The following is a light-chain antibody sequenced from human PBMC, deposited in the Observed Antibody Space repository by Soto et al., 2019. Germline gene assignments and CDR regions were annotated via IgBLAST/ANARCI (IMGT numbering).Light chain of an antibody. Sequence: QSALTQPASVSGSPGQSIAISCTGTSSDVGGYNSVSWYQQHPGKVPKLIIYEVTHRPSGVSNRFSGSKSGNTASLTISGLQADDEADYYCSSYAGRSTFEVFGGGTKLTVL. V-gene: IGLV2-14*01. J-gene: IGLJ3*02. CDR2: EVT. CDR3: SSYAGRSTFEV. CDR1: SSDVGGYNS.